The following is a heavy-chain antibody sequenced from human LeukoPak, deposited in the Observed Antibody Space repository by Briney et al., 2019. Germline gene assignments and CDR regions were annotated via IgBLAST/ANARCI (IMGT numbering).Heavy chain of an antibody. V-gene: IGHV4-4*07. Sequence: SETLSLTCNVSLDSISSFYWSWIRQSAGAGLEWIGRIYTTGKTDYNPSLKSRVTVSVDTSRNQVSLKLRSVTAADTAVYYCARDVGASNFDYWGQGILVTVSS. CDR3: ARDVGASNFDY. J-gene: IGHJ4*02. D-gene: IGHD1-26*01. CDR2: IYTTGKT. CDR1: LDSISSFY.